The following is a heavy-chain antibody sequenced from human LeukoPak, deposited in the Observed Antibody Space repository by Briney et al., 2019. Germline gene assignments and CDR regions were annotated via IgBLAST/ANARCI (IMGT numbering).Heavy chain of an antibody. J-gene: IGHJ3*02. CDR3: ARGSRFGVVGRDAFDI. D-gene: IGHD3-3*01. CDR1: GFTFSRYS. Sequence: PGGSLRLSCAASGFTFSRYSMNWVRQAPGKGLEWVSSISISSNYIYYADSVKGRFTISRDNAKNSLYLQANSLRAEDTAVYYCARGSRFGVVGRDAFDIWGQGTVVTVSS. V-gene: IGHV3-21*01. CDR2: ISISSNYI.